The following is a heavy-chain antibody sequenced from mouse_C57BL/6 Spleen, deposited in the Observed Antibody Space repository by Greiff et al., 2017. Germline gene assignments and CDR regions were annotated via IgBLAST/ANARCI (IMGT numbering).Heavy chain of an antibody. V-gene: IGHV1-53*01. CDR1: GYTFTSYW. CDR2: INPSNGGT. CDR3: AREESRDHYFDY. Sequence: VQLQQPGTELVKPGASVKLFCKASGYTFTSYWMHWVKQRPGQGLEWIGNINPSNGGTNYNEKFKSKATLTVDKSSSTAYMQLSSLTSEDSAVYYCAREESRDHYFDYWGQGTTLTVSS. J-gene: IGHJ2*01.